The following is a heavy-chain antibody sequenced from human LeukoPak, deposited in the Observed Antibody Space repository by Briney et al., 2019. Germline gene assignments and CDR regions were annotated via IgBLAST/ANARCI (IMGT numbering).Heavy chain of an antibody. V-gene: IGHV3-7*01. D-gene: IGHD3-10*01. J-gene: IGHJ4*02. CDR3: ARVRLVRGVIIKDY. CDR2: IKEDGSAK. CDR1: GFTFSRSW. Sequence: GGSLRLSCAVSGFTSGFTFSRSWMAWVRQAPGKGLEWVANIKEDGSAKYYVDSVKGRFTISRDNAKNSLYLQMNSLRAEDTAVYYCARVRLVRGVIIKDYWGQGTLVTVSS.